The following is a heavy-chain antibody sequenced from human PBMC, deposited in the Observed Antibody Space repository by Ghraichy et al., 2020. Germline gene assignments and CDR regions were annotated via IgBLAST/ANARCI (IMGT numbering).Heavy chain of an antibody. CDR2: IKSKTDGGTT. CDR3: TTPRTGDNWFDP. V-gene: IGHV3-15*01. Sequence: LSLTCAASGFTFSNAWMSWVRQAPGKGLEWVGRIKSKTDGGTTDYAAPVKGRFTISRDDSKNTLYLQMNSLKTEDTAVYYCTTPRTGDNWFDPWGQGTLVTVSS. J-gene: IGHJ5*02. D-gene: IGHD1-14*01. CDR1: GFTFSNAW.